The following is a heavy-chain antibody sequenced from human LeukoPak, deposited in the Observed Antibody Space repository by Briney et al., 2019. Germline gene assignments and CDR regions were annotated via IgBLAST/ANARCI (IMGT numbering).Heavy chain of an antibody. Sequence: PGGSLRLSCAASGFTFSSYSMNWVRQPPGKGLEWIGEINHSGSTNYNPSLKSRVTISVDTSKNQFSLKLSSVTAADTAVYYCARGTSGWQSKSLDYWGQGTLVTVSS. CDR3: ARGTSGWQSKSLDY. D-gene: IGHD6-19*01. CDR2: INHSGST. V-gene: IGHV4-34*01. CDR1: GFTFSSYS. J-gene: IGHJ4*02.